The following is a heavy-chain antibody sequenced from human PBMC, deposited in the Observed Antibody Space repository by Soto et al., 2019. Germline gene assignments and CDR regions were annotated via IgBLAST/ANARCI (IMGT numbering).Heavy chain of an antibody. CDR1: GYSFSNFW. J-gene: IGHJ4*02. CDR3: ASSVLVTATMNYFDL. D-gene: IGHD2-8*02. Sequence: GESLKISCQASGYSFSNFWIAWVRQMPGEGLEWLGIIYPDDSDTRYSPSFLGQVTISADKSIKTTYLQWSSLKASDTAIYFCASSVLVTATMNYFDLWGQGTLVTVSS. CDR2: IYPDDSDT. V-gene: IGHV5-51*01.